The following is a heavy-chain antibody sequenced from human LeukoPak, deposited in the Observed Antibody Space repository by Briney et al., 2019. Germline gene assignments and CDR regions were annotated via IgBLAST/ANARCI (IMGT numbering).Heavy chain of an antibody. D-gene: IGHD1-1*01. CDR2: INSSGGST. CDR3: ARSGREATEIDY. V-gene: IGHV3-23*01. CDR1: GFTFSSYA. J-gene: IGHJ4*02. Sequence: PGGSLRLSCAASGFTFSSYAMSWVRQAPGKGLEWVSVINSSGGSTYYADSVKGRFTISRDNSKNTLYLQMNSLRAEDTAVYYCARSGREATEIDYWGQGTLVTVSS.